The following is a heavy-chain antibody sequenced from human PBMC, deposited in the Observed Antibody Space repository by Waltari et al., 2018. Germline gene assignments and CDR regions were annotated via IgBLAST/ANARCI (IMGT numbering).Heavy chain of an antibody. J-gene: IGHJ6*03. D-gene: IGHD5-12*01. Sequence: EVQLVQSGAEVKKPGESLKISCKGSGYSFTSYWIGWVRQLPGKGLEWMGIIYPGDSDTRYSPSFQGQVTISADKSISTAYLQWSSLKASDTAMYYCARRSRCGMASPRCYMDVWGKGTTVTVSS. V-gene: IGHV5-51*01. CDR2: IYPGDSDT. CDR3: ARRSRCGMASPRCYMDV. CDR1: GYSFTSYW.